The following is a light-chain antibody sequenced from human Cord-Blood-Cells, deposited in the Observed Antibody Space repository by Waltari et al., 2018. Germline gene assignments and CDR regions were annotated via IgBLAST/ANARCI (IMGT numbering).Light chain of an antibody. CDR3: CSYAGSSTCGV. J-gene: IGLJ3*02. V-gene: IGLV2-23*01. Sequence: QSALTQPASVSGSPGQSITISCTGTSSDVGSYNLVSWYQQHPGKAPKLMIYEGSKRPSGVSNLFSGSKSGNTASLTISGLQAEDEADYYCCSYAGSSTCGVFGGGTKLTVL. CDR1: SSDVGSYNL. CDR2: EGS.